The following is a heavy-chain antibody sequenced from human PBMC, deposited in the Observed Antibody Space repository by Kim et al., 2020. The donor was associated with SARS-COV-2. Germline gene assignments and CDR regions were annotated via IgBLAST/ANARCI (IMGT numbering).Heavy chain of an antibody. V-gene: IGHV4-34*01. J-gene: IGHJ4*02. CDR3: ARGELRFLEWLLYDYYFDY. D-gene: IGHD3-3*01. CDR1: GGSFSGYY. Sequence: SETLSLTCAVYGGSFSGYYWSWIRQPPGKGLEWIGEINHSGSTNYNPSLKSRVTISVDTSKNQFSLKLSSVTAADTAVYYCARGELRFLEWLLYDYYFDYWGQGTLVTVSS. CDR2: INHSGST.